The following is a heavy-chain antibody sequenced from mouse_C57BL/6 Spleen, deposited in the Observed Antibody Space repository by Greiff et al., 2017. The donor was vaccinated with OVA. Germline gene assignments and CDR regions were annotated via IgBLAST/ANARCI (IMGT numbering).Heavy chain of an antibody. D-gene: IGHD2-4*01. CDR1: GFTFSSYA. CDR2: ISDCGCYT. Sequence: VQLKESGGGLVQPGGSLKLSCAASGFTFSSYAMSWVRQTPEKRLEWVATISDCGCYTYYPDNVTGRFTISRDNAKNNLYLQMSHLKSEDTAMYYCARDVITFDYWGQGTTRTVSS. CDR3: ARDVITFDY. J-gene: IGHJ2*01. V-gene: IGHV5-4*01.